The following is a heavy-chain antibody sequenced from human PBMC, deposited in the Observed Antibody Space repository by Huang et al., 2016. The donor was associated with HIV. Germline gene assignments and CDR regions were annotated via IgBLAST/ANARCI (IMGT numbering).Heavy chain of an antibody. CDR1: GFTFSSYV. Sequence: QVQMVESGGGMVQPGRSLGLSCAASGFTFSSYVMYWGRQAAGKGLESVAVIAYDGSNKYYADSVQGRFTISRDNSKNTLYLQMNGLRTEDTAVYYCAREDDYGGNWGQGTLVTVSS. CDR3: AREDDYGGN. J-gene: IGHJ4*02. V-gene: IGHV3-30-3*01. D-gene: IGHD4-17*01. CDR2: IAYDGSNK.